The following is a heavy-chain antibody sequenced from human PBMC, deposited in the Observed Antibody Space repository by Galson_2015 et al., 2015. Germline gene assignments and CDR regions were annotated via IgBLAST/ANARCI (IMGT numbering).Heavy chain of an antibody. D-gene: IGHD3-16*01. Sequence: SLRLSCAASGFTFDDYAMHWVRQAPGKGLVWVSRIRSDGSRTDYADSVKGRFTISRDNAKNTLYLQMNSLRAEDTAVYYCASPMQGWGYYYYMDVWGKGTTVTVSS. CDR1: GFTFDDYA. CDR3: ASPMQGWGYYYYMDV. J-gene: IGHJ6*03. CDR2: IRSDGSRT. V-gene: IGHV3-74*01.